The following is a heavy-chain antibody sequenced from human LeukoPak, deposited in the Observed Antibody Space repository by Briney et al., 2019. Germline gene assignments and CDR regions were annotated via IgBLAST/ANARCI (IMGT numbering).Heavy chain of an antibody. V-gene: IGHV3-21*01. D-gene: IGHD6-19*01. CDR3: ARGASVVAGNDNAFDI. CDR1: GFTFSSYG. J-gene: IGHJ3*02. Sequence: GGSLRLSCAASGFTFSSYGMSWVRQAPGKGLEWVSSISTSSSYIYYADSVKGRSTISRDNAKKSLYLQMNSLRADDTAVYYCARGASVVAGNDNAFDIWGQGTMVTVSS. CDR2: ISTSSSYI.